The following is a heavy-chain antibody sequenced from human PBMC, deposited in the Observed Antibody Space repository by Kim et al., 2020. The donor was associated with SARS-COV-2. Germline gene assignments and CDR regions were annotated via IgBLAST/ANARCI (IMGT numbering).Heavy chain of an antibody. CDR3: ARCSWGYDILTGYYTNWFDP. CDR1: GGSISSGGYY. CDR2: IYYSGST. D-gene: IGHD3-9*01. Sequence: SETLSLTCTVSGGSISSGGYYWSWIRQHPGKGLEWIGYIYYSGSTYYNPSLKSRVTISVDTSKNQFSLKLSSVTAADTAVYYCARCSWGYDILTGYYTNWFDPWGQGTLVTVSS. V-gene: IGHV4-31*03. J-gene: IGHJ5*02.